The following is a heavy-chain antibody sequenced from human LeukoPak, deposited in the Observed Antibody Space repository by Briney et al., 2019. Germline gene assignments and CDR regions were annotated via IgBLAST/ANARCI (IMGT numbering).Heavy chain of an antibody. J-gene: IGHJ4*02. CDR2: IWYDGSNK. Sequence: GGSLRLSCAASGFTFSSYGMHWVRQAPGKGLEWVVVIWYDGSNKYYADSVKGRFTISRDNSQNTLYLQMNSLRVEDTAVYYCAKDTGLVGATRYYFDYWGQGTLVTVSS. CDR1: GFTFSSYG. D-gene: IGHD1-26*01. CDR3: AKDTGLVGATRYYFDY. V-gene: IGHV3-33*06.